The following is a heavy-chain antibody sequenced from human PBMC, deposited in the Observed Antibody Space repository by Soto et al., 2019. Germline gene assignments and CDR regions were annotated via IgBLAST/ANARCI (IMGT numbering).Heavy chain of an antibody. Sequence: PSETLSLTCPVSGGSLSSGDYYWSWIRQPPGKGLEWIGYIYYSGSTYYNPSLKSRVTISVDTSKNQFSLKLSSVTAADTAVYYCARGASSGWADDKTYDYWGQGTLVTVSS. D-gene: IGHD6-19*01. CDR2: IYYSGST. CDR3: ARGASSGWADDKTYDY. V-gene: IGHV4-30-4*01. CDR1: GGSLSSGDYY. J-gene: IGHJ4*02.